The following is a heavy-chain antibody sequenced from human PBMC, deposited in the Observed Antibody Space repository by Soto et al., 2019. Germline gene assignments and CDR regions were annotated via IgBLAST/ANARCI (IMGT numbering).Heavy chain of an antibody. CDR1: GYIFTSYG. CDR2: ITAYNGNT. V-gene: IGHV1-18*01. D-gene: IGHD2-15*01. J-gene: IGHJ5*02. CDR3: ARRGVGAASGWFDP. Sequence: QVQLVQSGAEVKKPGASVKVSCKASGYIFTSYGITWVRQAPGQGLEWMGWITAYNGNTNYAQKFQGRVTMTTDTSTTAAYMELRSLRSDDTAVYYCARRGVGAASGWFDPWGQGTLVTVSS.